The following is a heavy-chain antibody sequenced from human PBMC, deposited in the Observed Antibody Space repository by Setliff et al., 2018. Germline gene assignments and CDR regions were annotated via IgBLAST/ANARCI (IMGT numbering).Heavy chain of an antibody. V-gene: IGHV4-61*02. CDR2: IYASGST. D-gene: IGHD1-26*01. J-gene: IGHJ4*02. CDR1: GGSISSGSYY. Sequence: PSETLSLTCTVSGGSISSGSYYWSWIRQPAGKGLEWIGRIYASGSTEYNPSLGSRVTISVDTSRNQFSLQLSSVTSADTAIYYCTKGRVGLAARAGYWGQGTLVTVSS. CDR3: TKGRVGLAARAGY.